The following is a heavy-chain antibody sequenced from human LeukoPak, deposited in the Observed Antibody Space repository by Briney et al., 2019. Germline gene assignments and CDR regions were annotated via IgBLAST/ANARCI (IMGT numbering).Heavy chain of an antibody. CDR2: IYYNGST. D-gene: IGHD3-3*01. CDR3: ARGVPEYYDFWSGYFYYFDY. V-gene: IGHV4-59*01. CDR1: GGSISSYY. J-gene: IGHJ4*02. Sequence: NPSETLSLTCTVSGGSISSYYWSWIRQPPGKGLEWIGYIYYNGSTNYNPSLKSRVTISVDTSKNQFSLKLTSVTAADTAVYYCARGVPEYYDFWSGYFYYFDYGGQGTLVTVSS.